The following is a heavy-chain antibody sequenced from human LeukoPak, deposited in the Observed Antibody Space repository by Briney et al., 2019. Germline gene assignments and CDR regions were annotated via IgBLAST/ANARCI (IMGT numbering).Heavy chain of an antibody. CDR1: GFTFSSYW. J-gene: IGHJ4*02. Sequence: GGSLRLSCAASGFTFSSYWMSWVRQAPGKGLEWVANIKQDGSEKYYVDSVKGRFTISRDNAKNSLYLQMNSLGAEDTAVYYCAREGGVEYCSGGSCYTSAGYFDYWGQGTLVTVSS. D-gene: IGHD2-15*01. CDR2: IKQDGSEK. CDR3: AREGGVEYCSGGSCYTSAGYFDY. V-gene: IGHV3-7*01.